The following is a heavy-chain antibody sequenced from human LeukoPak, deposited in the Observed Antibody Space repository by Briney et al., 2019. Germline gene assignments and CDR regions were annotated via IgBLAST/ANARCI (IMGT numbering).Heavy chain of an antibody. CDR3: ARGNRGDY. D-gene: IGHD2/OR15-2a*01. CDR2: ISSGSTYT. V-gene: IGHV3-11*06. CDR1: GFTFTDHY. Sequence: GGSLRLSCAASGFTFTDHYMSWIRQAPGKGLEWVSYISSGSTYTNYADSVKGRFTISRDNAKNSLYLQMNSLRDEDTAVYYCARGNRGDYWGQGTLVTVSS. J-gene: IGHJ4*02.